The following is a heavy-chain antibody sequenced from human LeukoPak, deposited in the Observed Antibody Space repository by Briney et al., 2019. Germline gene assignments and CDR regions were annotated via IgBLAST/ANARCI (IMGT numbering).Heavy chain of an antibody. CDR2: IWSDGRKT. CDR3: ARAGASNDFDY. J-gene: IGHJ4*02. CDR1: GFTSTSYG. D-gene: IGHD2-8*01. V-gene: IGHV3-33*01. Sequence: RRSPTLSCAASGFTSTSYGMHWVRQAPGKGLEWVAVIWSDGRKTYYVDSVKGRFTISRDYSKNTLYLQMSSLRAEDTAVYYCARAGASNDFDYWGQGNLGSVSS.